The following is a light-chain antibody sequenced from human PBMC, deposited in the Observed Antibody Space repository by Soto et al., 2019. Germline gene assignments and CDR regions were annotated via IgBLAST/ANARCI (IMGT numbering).Light chain of an antibody. CDR3: QHYKNWPPIT. V-gene: IGKV3-15*01. CDR1: QSVTSN. CDR2: GAS. Sequence: EIVMTQSPATLSVSPGERATLSCRASQSVTSNLAWYQQKPGQAPGLLIYGASTRATGIPARFSGSGSGTEFTLTISSLQSEDFAVYYCQHYKNWPPITFGQGTRLEIK. J-gene: IGKJ5*01.